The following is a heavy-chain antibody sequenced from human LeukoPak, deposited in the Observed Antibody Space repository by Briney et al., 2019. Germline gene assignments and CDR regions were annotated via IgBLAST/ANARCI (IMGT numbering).Heavy chain of an antibody. CDR2: ISSSSSTI. Sequence: PGGSLRLSCAASGFTFSSYSMNWVRQAPGKGLEWVSYISSSSSTIYYADSVKGRFTISRDNAKDSLYLQMNSLRAEDTAVYHCARKKSVYRSSSSTYYYMDVWGKGTTVTVSS. CDR3: ARKKSVYRSSSSTYYYMDV. J-gene: IGHJ6*03. V-gene: IGHV3-48*04. CDR1: GFTFSSYS. D-gene: IGHD6-6*01.